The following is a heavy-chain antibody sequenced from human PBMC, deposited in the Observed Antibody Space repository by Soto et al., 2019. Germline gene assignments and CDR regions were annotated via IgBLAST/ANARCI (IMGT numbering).Heavy chain of an antibody. V-gene: IGHV3-23*01. CDR1: GFTFSSYA. CDR2: ISGSGGST. D-gene: IGHD2-2*01. J-gene: IGHJ4*02. CDR3: ARKYCSSTSCLIDY. Sequence: EVQLLESGGGLVQPGGSLRLSCAASGFTFSSYAMSWVRQAPGKGLEWVSAISGSGGSTYYADSVKGRFTISRDNAKNSLYLQMNSLRAEDTAVYYCARKYCSSTSCLIDYWGQGTLVTVSS.